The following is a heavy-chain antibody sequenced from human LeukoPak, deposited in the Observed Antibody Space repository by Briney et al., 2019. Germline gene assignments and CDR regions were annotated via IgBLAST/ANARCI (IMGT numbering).Heavy chain of an antibody. J-gene: IGHJ4*02. Sequence: PGGSLIHSCAAPGFTFIDYGMRWVPQDTGKGLDWVSGINWNGGSTGYAESVKGRFTISRDNFKNTLYLQMNSLRAEDTAVYYCAKDSPPQYSTPTDDYWGQGTLVTVSS. CDR1: GFTFIDYG. D-gene: IGHD6-6*01. CDR2: INWNGGST. V-gene: IGHV3-20*04. CDR3: AKDSPPQYSTPTDDY.